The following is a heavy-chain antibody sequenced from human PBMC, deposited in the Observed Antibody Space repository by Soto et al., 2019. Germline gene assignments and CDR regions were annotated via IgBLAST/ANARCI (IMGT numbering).Heavy chain of an antibody. CDR1: GFTFSSYS. D-gene: IGHD6-6*01. CDR3: ARDLDSSSAKAFDY. Sequence: PGGSLRLSCAACGFTFSSYSMNWVRQAPGKGLEWVSSISSSSSYIYYADSVKGRFTISRDNAKNSLYLQMNSLRAEDTAVYYCARDLDSSSAKAFDYWGQGTLVTVSS. V-gene: IGHV3-21*01. J-gene: IGHJ4*02. CDR2: ISSSSSYI.